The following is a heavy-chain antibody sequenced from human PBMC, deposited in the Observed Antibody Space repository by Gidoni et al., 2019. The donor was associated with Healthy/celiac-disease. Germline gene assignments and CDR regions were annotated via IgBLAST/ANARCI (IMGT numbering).Heavy chain of an antibody. Sequence: EVQLVESGGGLVQPGGSLRLSCAAAGCTFSSYAMSWVRQAPGKGLEWVSAIRGSGGSTYYADSVKGRFTISRDNSKNTLYLQMNFLRAEDTAVYYCAKDRGFTMIVVGGGPFRGPFDYWGQGTLVTVSS. D-gene: IGHD3-22*01. V-gene: IGHV3-23*04. CDR3: AKDRGFTMIVVGGGPFRGPFDY. J-gene: IGHJ4*02. CDR2: IRGSGGST. CDR1: GCTFSSYA.